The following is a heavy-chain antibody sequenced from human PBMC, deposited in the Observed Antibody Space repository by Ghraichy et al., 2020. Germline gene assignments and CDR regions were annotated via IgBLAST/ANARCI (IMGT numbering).Heavy chain of an antibody. CDR1: GGSISSSSYY. CDR2: IYYSGST. J-gene: IGHJ4*02. Sequence: SETLSLTCTVSGGSISSSSYYWGWIRQPPGKGLEWIGSIYYSGSTYYNPSLKSRVTISVDTSKNQFSLKLSSVTAADTAVYYCARRGSSWLSEIYFDYWGQGTLVTVSS. CDR3: ARRGSSWLSEIYFDY. D-gene: IGHD6-13*01. V-gene: IGHV4-39*01.